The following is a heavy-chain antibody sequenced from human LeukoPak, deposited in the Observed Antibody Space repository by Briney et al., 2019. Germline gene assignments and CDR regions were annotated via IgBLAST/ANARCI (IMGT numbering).Heavy chain of an antibody. CDR1: GFTVGNNY. CDR2: LYSGGST. D-gene: IGHD3-10*01. CDR3: ARTKFGGSPYFDY. J-gene: IGHJ4*02. V-gene: IGHV3-53*04. Sequence: GGSLRLSCAASGFTVGNNYMSWVRQAPGKGLEWVSFLYSGGSTYYADSVKGRFTVSRHNSRNTVFLEMNSLRPEDTAVYYCARTKFGGSPYFDYWGQGTLVTVSS.